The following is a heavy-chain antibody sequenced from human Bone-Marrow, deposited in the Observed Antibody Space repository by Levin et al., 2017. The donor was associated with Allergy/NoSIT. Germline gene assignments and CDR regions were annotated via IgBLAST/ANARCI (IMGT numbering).Heavy chain of an antibody. CDR2: IIPIFGTA. CDR1: GGTFSSYA. V-gene: IGHV1-69*13. CDR3: ARDRGPVVPAKRDYNYGMDG. Sequence: SVKVSCKASGGTFSSYAISWVRQAPGQGLEWMGGIIPIFGTANYAQKFQGRVTITADESTSTAYMELSSLRSEDTAVYYCARDRGPVVPAKRDYNYGMDGWGQGTTVTVSS. J-gene: IGHJ6*02. D-gene: IGHD2-2*01.